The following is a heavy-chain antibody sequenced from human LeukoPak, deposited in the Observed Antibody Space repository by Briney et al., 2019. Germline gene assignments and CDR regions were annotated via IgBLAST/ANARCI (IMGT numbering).Heavy chain of an antibody. CDR3: ARGTPRPAYYYDSSGYFDY. J-gene: IGHJ4*02. CDR2: ISAYNGNT. V-gene: IGHV1-18*04. D-gene: IGHD3-22*01. Sequence: ASVKVPCKASGYTFTGYYMHWVRQAPGQGLEWMGWISAYNGNTNYAQKLQGRVTMTTDTSTSTAYMELRSLRSDDTAVYYCARGTPRPAYYYDSSGYFDYWGQGTLVTVSS. CDR1: GYTFTGYY.